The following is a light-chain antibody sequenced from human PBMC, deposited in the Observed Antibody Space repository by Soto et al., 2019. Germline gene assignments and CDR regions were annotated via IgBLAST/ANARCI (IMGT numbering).Light chain of an antibody. CDR2: EGI. Sequence: QSVLTQPASVSGSPGQSITIACTETRSDVGSYNLVSWYQQHPGKAPKLMIYEGIKRPSGVSNRFSGSKSGNTASLTISGLQAEDEADYYCCSYAGSSTDVVFGGGTKLTVL. J-gene: IGLJ2*01. CDR3: CSYAGSSTDVV. CDR1: RSDVGSYNL. V-gene: IGLV2-23*01.